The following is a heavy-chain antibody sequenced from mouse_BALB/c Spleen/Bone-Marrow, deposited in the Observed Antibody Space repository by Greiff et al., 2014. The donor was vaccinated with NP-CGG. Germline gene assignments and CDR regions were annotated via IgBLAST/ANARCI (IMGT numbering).Heavy chain of an antibody. CDR1: GFNIKDTY. J-gene: IGHJ3*01. Sequence: VQLQQSGAELVKPGASVKLPCTASGFNIKDTYMHWVKQRPEQGLEWIGRIDPANGNTKYDPKFQGKATITADTSSNTAYLQLSSLTSEDTAVYCCASYYYGSSGFAYWGQGTLVTVSA. CDR3: ASYYYGSSGFAY. V-gene: IGHV14-3*02. CDR2: IDPANGNT. D-gene: IGHD1-1*01.